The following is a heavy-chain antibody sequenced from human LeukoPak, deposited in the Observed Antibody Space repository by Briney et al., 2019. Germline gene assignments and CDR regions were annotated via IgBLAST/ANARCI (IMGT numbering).Heavy chain of an antibody. CDR2: IYWNDDK. CDR1: GFSLSTSGVG. CDR3: AHSTGSGYYGYFDY. J-gene: IGHJ4*02. V-gene: IGHV2-5*01. D-gene: IGHD3-22*01. Sequence: SGPTLVKPTQTLTLTCTFSGFSLSTSGVGVGWIRQPPGKALEWLALIYWNDDKRYSPSLKSRLTITKDTSKNQVVITMTNMDPVDTGTYYCAHSTGSGYYGYFDYWGQGTLVTVSS.